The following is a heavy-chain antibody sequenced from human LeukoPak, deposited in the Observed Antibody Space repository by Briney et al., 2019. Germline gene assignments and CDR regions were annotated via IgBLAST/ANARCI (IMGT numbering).Heavy chain of an antibody. CDR3: ARGYDVGDYVPFNY. D-gene: IGHD4-17*01. CDR1: VGTFSIYT. J-gene: IGHJ4*02. Sequence: SVTVSCTASVGTFSIYTVTWVRQAPGQGVEWMGGIIPILRSTNFAQKFQGRVTITADELTSSVYMEMSSLTSEDTAVYYCARGYDVGDYVPFNYWGQGTLVTVSS. V-gene: IGHV1-69*16. CDR2: IIPILRST.